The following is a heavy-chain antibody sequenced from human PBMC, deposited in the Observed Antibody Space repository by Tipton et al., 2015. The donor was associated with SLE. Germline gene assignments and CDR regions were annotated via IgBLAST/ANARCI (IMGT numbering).Heavy chain of an antibody. CDR2: LYTTGST. J-gene: IGHJ4*02. CDR1: GGSITTGSYY. Sequence: TLSLTCTVSGGSITTGSYYWSWIRQPAGKGLEWIGRLYTTGSTYYNPSLKSRVSISVDTSKNQISLKLSSVTAADTAVYYCARGGVVTLTQFDYWGQGTLVTVSS. CDR3: ARGGVVTLTQFDY. D-gene: IGHD3-10*01. V-gene: IGHV4-61*02.